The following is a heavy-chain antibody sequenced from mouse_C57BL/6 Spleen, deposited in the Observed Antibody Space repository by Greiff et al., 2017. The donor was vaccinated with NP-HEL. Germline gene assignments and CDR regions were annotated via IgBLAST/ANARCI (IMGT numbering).Heavy chain of an antibody. V-gene: IGHV10-1*01. CDR3: VRVYGNYYAMDY. J-gene: IGHJ4*01. Sequence: EVQVVESGGGLVQPKGSLKLSCAASGFSFNTYAMNWVRQAPGKGLEWVARIRSKSNNYATYYADSVKDRFTISRDDSESMLYLQMNNLKTEDTAMYYCVRVYGNYYAMDYWGQGTSVTVSS. D-gene: IGHD2-10*02. CDR2: IRSKSNNYAT. CDR1: GFSFNTYA.